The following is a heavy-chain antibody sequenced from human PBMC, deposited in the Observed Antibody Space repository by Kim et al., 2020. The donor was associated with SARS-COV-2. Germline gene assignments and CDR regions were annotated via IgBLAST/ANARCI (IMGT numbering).Heavy chain of an antibody. J-gene: IGHJ4*02. V-gene: IGHV3-7*01. D-gene: IGHD2-21*02. Sequence: GGSLRLSCAASGFTFSNYWMTWVRQAPRKGLEWVANIKFDDSEKNYVDSVKGRFTISRNNAMNSLYLHINDLRAEDTAVYYCVKWDCPPKNCEGGFDYWGRGTLVTVPS. CDR3: VKWDCPPKNCEGGFDY. CDR1: GFTFSNYW. CDR2: IKFDDSEK.